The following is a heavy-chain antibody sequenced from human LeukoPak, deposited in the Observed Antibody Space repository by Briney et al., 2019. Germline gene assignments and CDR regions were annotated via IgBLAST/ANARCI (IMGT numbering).Heavy chain of an antibody. D-gene: IGHD1-26*01. CDR2: IYPGDSDT. CDR1: GYSFTSYW. V-gene: IGHV5-51*01. J-gene: IGHJ4*02. Sequence: MSWGSLRLSCKGSGYSFTSYWIGWVRQMPGKGLEWMGIIYPGDSDTRYSPSFQGQVTISADKSISTAYLQWSSLKASDTAMYYCARLIKRGSYVLGDWGQGTLVTVSS. CDR3: ARLIKRGSYVLGD.